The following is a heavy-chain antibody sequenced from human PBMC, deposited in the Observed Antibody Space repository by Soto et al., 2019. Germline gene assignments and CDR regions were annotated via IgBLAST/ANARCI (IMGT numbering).Heavy chain of an antibody. V-gene: IGHV4-39*01. J-gene: IGHJ4*02. CDR1: GGSISSSSYY. Sequence: QLQLQESGPGLVKPSETLSLTCTVSGGSISSSSYYWGWIRQPPGKGLEWIGSIYYSGSTYYNPSLKSRVTISVDTSKNQFSLKLSSVTAADTAVYYCARKPGIAVAGIFDYWGQGTLVTVSS. CDR2: IYYSGST. D-gene: IGHD6-19*01. CDR3: ARKPGIAVAGIFDY.